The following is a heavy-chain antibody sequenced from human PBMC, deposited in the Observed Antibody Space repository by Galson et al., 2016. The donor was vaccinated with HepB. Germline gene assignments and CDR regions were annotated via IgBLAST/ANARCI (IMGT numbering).Heavy chain of an antibody. V-gene: IGHV3-15*01. Sequence: SLRLSCAASGFTFSNAWMSWVRQAPGKGLEWVGRIKSKTDGGTKEYAAPVKGRFTISRDDSKNTLYLQMNSLKTEDTDVYYCSTDGYYYGSRSYYYFDYWGQGTLVTVSS. CDR3: STDGYYYGSRSYYYFDY. CDR2: IKSKTDGGTK. J-gene: IGHJ4*02. CDR1: GFTFSNAW. D-gene: IGHD3-10*01.